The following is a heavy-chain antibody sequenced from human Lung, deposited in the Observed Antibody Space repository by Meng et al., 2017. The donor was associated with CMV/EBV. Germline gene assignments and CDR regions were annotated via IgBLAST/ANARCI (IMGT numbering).Heavy chain of an antibody. CDR2: INTDANER. V-gene: IGHV3-74*03. CDR3: ARDRDWELFDY. J-gene: IGHJ4*02. D-gene: IGHD3-10*01. Sequence: VQRVESGGGLVQPGGSLRLSCAVSGFTFSDYNIHWVRQAPGKGLVWVSRINTDANERTYEDSVKGRFSITRDNAKNTVFLQMNSLRAEDTAIYYCARDRDWELFDYWGQGILVTVSS. CDR1: GFTFSDYN.